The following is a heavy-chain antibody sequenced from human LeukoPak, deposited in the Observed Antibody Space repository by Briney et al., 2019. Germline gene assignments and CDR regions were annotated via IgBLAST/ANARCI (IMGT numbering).Heavy chain of an antibody. CDR3: ARDSPAYCSGGNCYNWYFAL. V-gene: IGHV4-4*02. CDR1: GDSITNRNW. D-gene: IGHD2-15*01. Sequence: SGTLSLTCAVSGDSITNRNWWNWVRQPPGKGLEWIGEISHSGSTNYNPSLKSRVTISVDKSKNEFSLNLSSVTAADTAVYYCARDSPAYCSGGNCYNWYFALWGRGTLVSVSS. CDR2: ISHSGST. J-gene: IGHJ2*01.